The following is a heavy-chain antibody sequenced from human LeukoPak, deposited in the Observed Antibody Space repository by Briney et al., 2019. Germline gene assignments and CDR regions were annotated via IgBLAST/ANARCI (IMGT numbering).Heavy chain of an antibody. CDR2: IYYSGST. CDR1: GGSISSSSYY. V-gene: IGHV4-39*01. J-gene: IGHJ6*03. Sequence: SETLSLTCTVSGGSISSSSYYWGWIRQPPGKGLEWIGSIYYSGSTYYNPSLKSRVTISVDTSKNQFSLKLSSVTAADTAVYYCARLYCSGSSCYSYYYYYYMDVWGKGTTVTISS. D-gene: IGHD2-15*01. CDR3: ARLYCSGSSCYSYYYYYYMDV.